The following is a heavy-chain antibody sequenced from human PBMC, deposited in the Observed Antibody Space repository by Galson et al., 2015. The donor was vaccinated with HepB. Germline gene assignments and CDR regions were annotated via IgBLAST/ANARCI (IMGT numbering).Heavy chain of an antibody. D-gene: IGHD3-10*01. CDR3: VKEGGSGFDY. CDR1: GFTFSSYA. Sequence: SLRLSCAASGFTFSSYAMHWVRQTPGKGLEYVSAISSNGGSTYYADSVKGRFTISRDNSKNTLYLQMSSLRAEDTAVYYCVKEGGSGFDYWGQGTLVTVSS. J-gene: IGHJ4*02. CDR2: ISSNGGST. V-gene: IGHV3-64D*06.